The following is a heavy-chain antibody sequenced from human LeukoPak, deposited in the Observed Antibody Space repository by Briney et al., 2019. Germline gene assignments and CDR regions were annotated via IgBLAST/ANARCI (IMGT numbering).Heavy chain of an antibody. J-gene: IGHJ6*03. CDR1: GYTFTSYD. Sequence: ASVKVSCKASGYTFTSYDINWVRQATGQGPEWMGWMNPNSGNTSYAQKFQGRVTMTRNTYIGTAYMELSRLTSEDTAVYYCARRYKNVVVPGYYMDVWGKGTTVTVSS. CDR3: ARRYKNVVVPGYYMDV. V-gene: IGHV1-8*01. CDR2: MNPNSGNT. D-gene: IGHD2/OR15-2a*01.